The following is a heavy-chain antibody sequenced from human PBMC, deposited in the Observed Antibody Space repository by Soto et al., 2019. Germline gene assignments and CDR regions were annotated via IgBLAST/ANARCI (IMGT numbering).Heavy chain of an antibody. J-gene: IGHJ6*02. Sequence: PGQSLKISCKGSGYSFTSYWIGWVRQMPGKGLEWMAIIYPGDSDTRYSPSFQGQVTISADKSINIAYLQWSSLTASDTATSYCVRRGGSPNYYYYCGMDVRRRRTTVTVSS. CDR2: IYPGDSDT. CDR3: VRRGGSPNYYYYCGMDV. CDR1: GYSFTSYW. D-gene: IGHD2-15*01. V-gene: IGHV5-51*01.